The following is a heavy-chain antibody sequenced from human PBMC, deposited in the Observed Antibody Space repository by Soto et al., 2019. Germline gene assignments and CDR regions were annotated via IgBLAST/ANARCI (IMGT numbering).Heavy chain of an antibody. D-gene: IGHD6-13*01. J-gene: IGHJ4*02. CDR3: AHFQLIPFLSDY. CDR1: GFSLSTSGVG. CDR2: IYWDNAK. Sequence: QITLKESGPTLVKPTQTLTLTCTFSGFSLSTSGVGVAWIRQPPGKALEWLALIYWDNAKHYSPSLKSRLTVTKDTSRNQVVLTMTNMDPADTATYCCAHFQLIPFLSDYWGQGTLVTVSS. V-gene: IGHV2-5*02.